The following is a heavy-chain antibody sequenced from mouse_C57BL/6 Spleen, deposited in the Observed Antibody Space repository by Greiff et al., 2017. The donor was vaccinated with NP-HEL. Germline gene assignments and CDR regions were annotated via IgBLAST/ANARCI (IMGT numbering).Heavy chain of an antibody. J-gene: IGHJ2*01. Sequence: QVQLQQPGAELVRPGSSVKLSCKASGYTFTSYWMHWVKQRPIQGLEWIGNIDPSDSETHYNQKFKDKATLTVDKSSSTAYMQLSSLTSEDSAVYYCARGRGAQALFDYWGQGTTLTVSS. CDR2: IDPSDSET. V-gene: IGHV1-52*01. CDR3: ARGRGAQALFDY. D-gene: IGHD3-2*02. CDR1: GYTFTSYW.